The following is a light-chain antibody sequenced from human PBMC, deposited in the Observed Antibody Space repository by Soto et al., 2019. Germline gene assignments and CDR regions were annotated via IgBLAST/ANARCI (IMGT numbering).Light chain of an antibody. J-gene: IGKJ5*01. CDR3: QQRSLT. V-gene: IGKV3-11*01. CDR1: QSVSSY. Sequence: STEARLTPSIRASQSVSSYLAWYQQKPGQAPRLLIYDASNRATGIPARFSGSGSGTDFTLTISSPEPEEFAVYCCQQRSLTFGQGTRLEI. CDR2: DAS.